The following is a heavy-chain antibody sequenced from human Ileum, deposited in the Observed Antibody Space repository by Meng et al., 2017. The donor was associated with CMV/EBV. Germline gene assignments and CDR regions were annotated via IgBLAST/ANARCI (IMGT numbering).Heavy chain of an antibody. V-gene: IGHV3-30*04. J-gene: IGHJ4*02. CDR1: GLTFSTYA. CDR2: ISYDGRNT. CDR3: AKDVYSSSSGLSFDY. D-gene: IGHD6-6*01. Sequence: GGSLRLSCVVSGLTFSTYAMHWVRQAPGKGLEWVAVISYDGRNTYYADSVKGRFTISRDNSKNTLCLQMNSLRAEDTAVYYCAKDVYSSSSGLSFDYWGQGTLVTVSS.